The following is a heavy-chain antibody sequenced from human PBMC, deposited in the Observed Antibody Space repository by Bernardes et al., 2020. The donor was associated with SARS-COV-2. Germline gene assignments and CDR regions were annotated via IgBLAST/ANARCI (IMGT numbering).Heavy chain of an antibody. CDR1: GFTFEDYT. CDR3: ATERQSLTIFGVGHDAFDF. V-gene: IGHV3-43*01. D-gene: IGHD3-3*01. Sequence: GGSLRLSCAASGFTFEDYTMHWVRQVPGKGLEWVSLVSWDGSTTNHADSVKGRFIISRDSSRNTLHLQMNSLRKEDTALYYCATERQSLTIFGVGHDAFDFWGQGTMVTVSS. CDR2: VSWDGSTT. J-gene: IGHJ3*01.